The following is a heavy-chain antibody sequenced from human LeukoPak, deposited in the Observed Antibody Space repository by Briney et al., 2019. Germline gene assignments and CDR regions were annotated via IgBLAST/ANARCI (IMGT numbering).Heavy chain of an antibody. CDR3: ARGEVDSNVDY. CDR1: GFIFSDYW. J-gene: IGHJ4*02. D-gene: IGHD4-11*01. Sequence: GGSLRLSCAASGFIFSDYWMNWVRQAPGKGLEWVANIEQDGSEEYYVDSVKGRFTVSRDNAKNSLYLQMNSLRAEDTAVYYCARGEVDSNVDYWGQGTLVTVSS. CDR2: IEQDGSEE. V-gene: IGHV3-7*05.